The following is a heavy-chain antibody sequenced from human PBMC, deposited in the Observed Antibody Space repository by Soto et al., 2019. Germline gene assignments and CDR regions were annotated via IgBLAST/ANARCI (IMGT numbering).Heavy chain of an antibody. CDR2: IYYSGST. CDR1: GGSISSGGYY. D-gene: IGHD3-10*01. Sequence: SETLSLTCTVSGGSISSGGYYWSWIRQHPGKGLEWIGYIYYSGSTYYNPSLKSRVTISEDTSRNHLSLKLTSVTAADTAVYYCVQMVREVIGWFDPWGQGTLVTVSS. J-gene: IGHJ5*02. CDR3: VQMVREVIGWFDP. V-gene: IGHV4-31*03.